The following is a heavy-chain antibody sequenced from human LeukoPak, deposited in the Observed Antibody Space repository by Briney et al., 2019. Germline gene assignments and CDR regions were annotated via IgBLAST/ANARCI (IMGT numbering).Heavy chain of an antibody. Sequence: SEALSLTCTVSGCSISRYYWSWIRQPPGKGLDGFEYIYYSGSTNYNPSLKSRVTISVDPSKNQFSLKLSSVTAADTAVYYCARQMDTAMVTGHYYYYMDVWGKGTTVTVSS. CDR2: IYYSGST. D-gene: IGHD5-18*01. CDR1: GCSISRYY. V-gene: IGHV4-59*08. CDR3: ARQMDTAMVTGHYYYYMDV. J-gene: IGHJ6*03.